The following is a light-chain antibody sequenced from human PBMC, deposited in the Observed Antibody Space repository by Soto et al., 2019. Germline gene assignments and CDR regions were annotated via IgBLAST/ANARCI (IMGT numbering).Light chain of an antibody. CDR1: QSVSSY. CDR2: DAS. V-gene: IGKV3-11*01. CDR3: QQRSNWPPVT. Sequence: EIVLTQSPATLSLSPGERATLSCRASQSVSSYLAWYQQKPGQAPRLLIYDASNRATGIPARFSGSGSGTDFAFTISSPEAEDFAVYYCQQRSNWPPVTFGQGTRLEIK. J-gene: IGKJ5*01.